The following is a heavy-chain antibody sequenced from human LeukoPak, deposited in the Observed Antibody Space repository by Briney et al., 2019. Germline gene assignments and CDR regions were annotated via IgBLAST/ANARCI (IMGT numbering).Heavy chain of an antibody. Sequence: ASVTVSCKASGYTFISYGISWVRQATGQGLEWMGWISGYNGNKQYAQKVQGRVTMTTDTSTNTAYMELRSLRSDDTAVYYCARDLKYNILTGFRSSFGFDPWGQGTLVTVSS. D-gene: IGHD3-9*01. V-gene: IGHV1-18*01. CDR1: GYTFISYG. CDR3: ARDLKYNILTGFRSSFGFDP. CDR2: ISGYNGNK. J-gene: IGHJ5*02.